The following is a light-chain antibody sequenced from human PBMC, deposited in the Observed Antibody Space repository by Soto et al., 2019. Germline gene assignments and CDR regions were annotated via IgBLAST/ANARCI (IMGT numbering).Light chain of an antibody. CDR2: GAS. Sequence: EIVLTQSPGTLPLSPGERATLACRASQSVSNNYWVWYQQKRGQALGLLIYGASSRATGIPDRFSGSGSGTDFALTISRLEPEDFAVYYCQQYSIAPYTFGQGTKLE. CDR3: QQYSIAPYT. CDR1: QSVSNNY. V-gene: IGKV3-20*01. J-gene: IGKJ2*01.